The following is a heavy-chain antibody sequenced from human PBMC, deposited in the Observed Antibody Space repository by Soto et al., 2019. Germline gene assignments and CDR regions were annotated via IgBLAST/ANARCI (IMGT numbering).Heavy chain of an antibody. V-gene: IGHV4-4*02. CDR3: ARIDDSFVNAFEI. CDR2: IYHSGST. CDR1: GGSISSSNW. Sequence: SETLSLTCAVSGGSISSSNWWSWVRQPPGKGLEWIGDIYHSGSTNYNPSLKSRVTISVDKSKNQFSLKLSSVTAADTAVYYCARIDDSFVNAFEIWGQGTMVTVSS. J-gene: IGHJ3*02. D-gene: IGHD1-1*01.